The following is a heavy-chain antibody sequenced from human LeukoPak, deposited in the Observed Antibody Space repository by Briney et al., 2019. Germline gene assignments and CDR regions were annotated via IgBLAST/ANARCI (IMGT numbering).Heavy chain of an antibody. CDR1: GFTFSSYG. CDR3: AKLGGFVAVAGTLLD. V-gene: IGHV3-30*18. J-gene: IGHJ4*02. Sequence: GGSLRLSCAASGFTFSSYGMHWVRQAPGKGLEWVAVISYDGSNKYYADSVKGRFTISRDNSKNTLYLQMNSLRAEDTAVYYCAKLGGFVAVAGTLLDWGQGTLVTVSS. CDR2: ISYDGSNK. D-gene: IGHD6-19*01.